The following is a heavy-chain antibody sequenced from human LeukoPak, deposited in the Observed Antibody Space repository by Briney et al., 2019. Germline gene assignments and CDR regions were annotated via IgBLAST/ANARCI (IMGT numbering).Heavy chain of an antibody. D-gene: IGHD6-19*01. V-gene: IGHV3-74*01. CDR3: VSPSSGSFDF. CDR1: GFTFSSYW. CDR2: INNDGSGT. J-gene: IGHJ5*01. Sequence: GGSLRLSCAASGFTFSSYWMYWVRQAPGKGLVWVSHINNDGSGTNYADSVKGRFTISRDNAKNTLYLQMSGLRAEDTAVYYCVSPSSGSFDFWGQGTLLTVSS.